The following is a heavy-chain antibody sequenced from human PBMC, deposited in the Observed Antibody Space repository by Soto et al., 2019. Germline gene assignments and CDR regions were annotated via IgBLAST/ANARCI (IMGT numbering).Heavy chain of an antibody. Sequence: QVQLQESGPGLVKPSQTLSLTCTVSGGSISRGGYYWSWIRQHPGKGLEWIGYIYYSGSTYYNPSLNIRVTISVDTSMNQFSVKLSSVTAADTAVYFCAKSRLEQYFFDYWGQGTLVTVSS. J-gene: IGHJ4*02. D-gene: IGHD6-19*01. CDR2: IYYSGST. CDR3: AKSRLEQYFFDY. V-gene: IGHV4-31*03. CDR1: GGSISRGGYY.